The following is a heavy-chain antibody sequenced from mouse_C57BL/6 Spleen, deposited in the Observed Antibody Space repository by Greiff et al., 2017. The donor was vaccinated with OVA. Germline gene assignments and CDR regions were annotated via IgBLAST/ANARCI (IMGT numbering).Heavy chain of an antibody. Sequence: QVQLQQPGAELVKPGASVKMYCKASGYTFTSYWITWVKQRPGQGLEWIGDIYPGSGSTNYNEKFKSKATLTVDTSSSTAYMQLSSLTSEDSAVYYCARAYGSSSVFAYWGQGTLVTVSA. CDR1: GYTFTSYW. CDR3: ARAYGSSSVFAY. V-gene: IGHV1-55*01. J-gene: IGHJ3*01. CDR2: IYPGSGST. D-gene: IGHD1-1*01.